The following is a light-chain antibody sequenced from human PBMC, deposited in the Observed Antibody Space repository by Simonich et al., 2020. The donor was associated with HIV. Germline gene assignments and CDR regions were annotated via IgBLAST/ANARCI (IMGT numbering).Light chain of an antibody. CDR1: QSVLDRSNNKNY. CDR3: QQYYSTPLT. J-gene: IGKJ4*01. V-gene: IGKV4-1*01. CDR2: WAS. Sequence: DIVMTQSPDPLAVSLGERATINCKSSQSVLDRSNNKNYFAWYQQKPGQPPKLLIYWASTRESGVPDRFSGSGSGTDFTLTISSLQAEDVAVYYCQQYYSTPLTFGGGTKVEIE.